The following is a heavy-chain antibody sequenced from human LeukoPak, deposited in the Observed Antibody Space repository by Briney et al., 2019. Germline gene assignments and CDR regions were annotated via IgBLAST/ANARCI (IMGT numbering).Heavy chain of an antibody. J-gene: IGHJ4*02. Sequence: GRSLRLSRAAPGFTFSNYWMHWVRQAPGKGLVWVSRISGDGSSTRYADSVKGRFTISRDNAKNTLYLQMNSLRAEDTAVYYCAREGLNCSTTSCQRATFDYWGQGTLVTVSP. V-gene: IGHV3-74*01. CDR3: AREGLNCSTTSCQRATFDY. CDR1: GFTFSNYW. CDR2: ISGDGSST. D-gene: IGHD2-2*01.